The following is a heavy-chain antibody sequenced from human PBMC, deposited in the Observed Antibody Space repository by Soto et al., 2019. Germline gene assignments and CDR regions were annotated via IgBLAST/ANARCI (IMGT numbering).Heavy chain of an antibody. CDR1: AFTLSSFA. J-gene: IGHJ4*02. V-gene: IGHV3-30*18. D-gene: IGHD3-3*01. CDR3: AKDFWSGCPQYYVDY. Sequence: QVQLEQSGGGVVQPGRSLRLSCTSSAFTLSSFAMHWVRQAPGKGLEWVAVISYDGSNKYYGDSVKGRFTISRDNSKNTLYLQMSSLRVDDTAVYYCAKDFWSGCPQYYVDYWGQGTLVTFSS. CDR2: ISYDGSNK.